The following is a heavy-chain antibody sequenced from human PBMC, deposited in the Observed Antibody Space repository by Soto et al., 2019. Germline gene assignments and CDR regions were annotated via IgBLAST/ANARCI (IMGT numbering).Heavy chain of an antibody. CDR1: GGSISSYY. CDR2: IYYTGST. J-gene: IGHJ5*02. D-gene: IGHD6-6*01. CDR3: TTRPSSVGWFDP. Sequence: SETLSLTRSISGGSISSYYWTWIRQPPGKGLEWIGNIYYTGSTNYSPSLKSRVTISIDTSKNQFSLQLTSVSAADTAMYYCTTRPSSVGWFDPRGQGTLVTVSS. V-gene: IGHV4-59*01.